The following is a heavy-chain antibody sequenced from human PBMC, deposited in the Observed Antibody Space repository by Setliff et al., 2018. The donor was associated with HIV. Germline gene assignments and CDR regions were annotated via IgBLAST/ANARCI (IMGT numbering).Heavy chain of an antibody. CDR2: IIPILGTT. Sequence: SVKVSCKASGGTFNNYAISWVRQAPGQGLEWMGGIIPILGTTNYAQKIQGRVKFSADESTGTAYMDLTRLRVDDTAVYYCARRGVGTSDAFDLWGQGTMVTVS. D-gene: IGHD2-8*01. CDR1: GGTFNNYA. J-gene: IGHJ3*01. CDR3: ARRGVGTSDAFDL. V-gene: IGHV1-69*13.